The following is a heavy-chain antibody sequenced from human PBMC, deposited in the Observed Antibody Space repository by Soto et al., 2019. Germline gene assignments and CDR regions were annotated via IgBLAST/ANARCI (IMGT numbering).Heavy chain of an antibody. Sequence: PGGSLRLSCAASGFTFSDYYMSWIRQAPGKGLEWVSYISSSGSTIYYADSVKGRFTISRDNAKNSLYLQMNSLRAEDTAVYYCARDNLVLLWFGESIHWFDPWGQGTLVTVSS. CDR2: ISSSGSTI. CDR1: GFTFSDYY. V-gene: IGHV3-11*01. J-gene: IGHJ5*02. D-gene: IGHD3-10*01. CDR3: ARDNLVLLWFGESIHWFDP.